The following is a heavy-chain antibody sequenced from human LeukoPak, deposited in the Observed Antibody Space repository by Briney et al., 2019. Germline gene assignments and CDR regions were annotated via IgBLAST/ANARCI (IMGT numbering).Heavy chain of an antibody. CDR2: INPNSGGT. CDR1: GYTFTGYY. J-gene: IGHJ4*02. V-gene: IGHV1-2*02. D-gene: IGHD5-12*01. CDR3: ARPPLRGYSGYDPFDY. Sequence: GASVKVSCKASGYTFTGYYMHWVRQAPGQGLGWMGWINPNSGGTNYAQKFQGRVTVTRDTSISTAYMELSRLRSDDTAVYYCARPPLRGYSGYDPFDYWGQGTLVTVSS.